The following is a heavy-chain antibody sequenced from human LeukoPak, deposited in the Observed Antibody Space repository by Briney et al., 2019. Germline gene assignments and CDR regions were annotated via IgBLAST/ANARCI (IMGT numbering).Heavy chain of an antibody. CDR2: IYSGGST. D-gene: IGHD1-20*01. CDR3: AKDAPITGTTEYFQH. Sequence: GGSLRLSCAASGFTVSSNYMSWVRQAPGKGLEWVSVIYSGGSTYYADSVKGRFTISRHNSKNTLYLQMNSLRAEDTAVYYCAKDAPITGTTEYFQHWGQGTLVTVSS. V-gene: IGHV3-53*01. J-gene: IGHJ1*01. CDR1: GFTVSSNY.